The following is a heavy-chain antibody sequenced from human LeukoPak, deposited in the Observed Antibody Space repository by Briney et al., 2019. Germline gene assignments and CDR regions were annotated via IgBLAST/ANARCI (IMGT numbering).Heavy chain of an antibody. V-gene: IGHV3-30-3*01. D-gene: IGHD3-22*01. CDR2: ISYDGSNK. CDR3: ARDRNYYDSSGCLDY. Sequence: GRSLRLSCAASGFTFSSYAMHWVRQAPGKGLEWVAVISYDGSNKYYADSVKGRFTISRDNSKNTLYLQMNSLRAEDMAVYYCARDRNYYDSSGCLDYWGQGTLVTVSS. J-gene: IGHJ4*02. CDR1: GFTFSSYA.